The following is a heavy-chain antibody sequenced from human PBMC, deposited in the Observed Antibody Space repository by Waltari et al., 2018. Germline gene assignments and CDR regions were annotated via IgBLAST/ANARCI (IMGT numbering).Heavy chain of an antibody. CDR3: ARGGVRYSYGPYNWFDP. CDR1: GGSFSGYY. CDR2: INHSEST. D-gene: IGHD5-18*01. J-gene: IGHJ5*02. Sequence: QVQLQQWGAGLLKPSETLSLTCAVYGGSFSGYYWSWIRQPPGKGLEWIGEINHSESTNYNPSLKSRVTISVDTSKNQFSLKLSSVTAADTAVYYCARGGVRYSYGPYNWFDPWGQGTLVTVSS. V-gene: IGHV4-34*01.